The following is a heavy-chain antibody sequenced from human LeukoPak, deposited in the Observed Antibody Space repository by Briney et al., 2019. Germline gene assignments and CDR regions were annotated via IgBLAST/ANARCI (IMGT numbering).Heavy chain of an antibody. J-gene: IGHJ4*02. CDR3: AKDQAPDIVATVTFDY. V-gene: IGHV3-9*01. CDR1: GFTFDDYA. Sequence: GGSLRLSCAASGFTFDDYAMHWVRQASGKGLEWVSGISWNSGSIGYADSVKGRFTISRDNAKNSLYLQMNSLRAEDTALYYCAKDQAPDIVATVTFDYWGQGTLVTVSS. CDR2: ISWNSGSI. D-gene: IGHD5-12*01.